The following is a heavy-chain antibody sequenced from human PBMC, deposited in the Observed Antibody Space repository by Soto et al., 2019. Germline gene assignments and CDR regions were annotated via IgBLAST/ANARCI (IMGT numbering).Heavy chain of an antibody. D-gene: IGHD1-26*01. CDR1: GFTFSDYY. CDR3: AREGFGSYLLVGY. Sequence: GGSLRLSCAASGFTFSDYYMSWIRQAPGKGLEWVSYISSSSSYTNYADSVKGRFTISRDNAKNSLFLQMNSLRAEDTAVYYCAREGFGSYLLVGYWGQGTLVTVSS. CDR2: ISSSSSYT. V-gene: IGHV3-11*05. J-gene: IGHJ4*02.